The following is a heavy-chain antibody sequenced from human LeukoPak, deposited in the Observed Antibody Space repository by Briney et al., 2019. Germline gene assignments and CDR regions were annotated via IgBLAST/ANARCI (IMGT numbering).Heavy chain of an antibody. D-gene: IGHD3-9*01. J-gene: IGHJ4*02. CDR2: IYSGGST. Sequence: PGGSLRLSCAASGFTVSSNYMSWVRQAPGKGLEWVSVIYSGGSTYYADSVKGRFTISRDNSKNTLYLQMNSLRAEDTAVYYCARDRYYDILTGYFRLNYFDYWGQGTLVTVSS. CDR1: GFTVSSNY. V-gene: IGHV3-53*01. CDR3: ARDRYYDILTGYFRLNYFDY.